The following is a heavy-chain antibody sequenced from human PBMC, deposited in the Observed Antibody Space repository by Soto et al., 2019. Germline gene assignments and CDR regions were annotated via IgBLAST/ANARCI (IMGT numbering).Heavy chain of an antibody. CDR3: ARANTYYDFWSGYSNYYYYGMDV. CDR2: IIPIFGTA. D-gene: IGHD3-3*01. V-gene: IGHV1-69*01. CDR1: GGTFSSYA. J-gene: IGHJ6*02. Sequence: QVQLVQSGAEVQKPGSSVKVSCKASGGTFSSYAISWVRQAPGQGLEWMGGIIPIFGTANYAQKFQGRVTITADESTSTAYMELSSLRSEDTAVYYCARANTYYDFWSGYSNYYYYGMDVWGQGTTVTVSS.